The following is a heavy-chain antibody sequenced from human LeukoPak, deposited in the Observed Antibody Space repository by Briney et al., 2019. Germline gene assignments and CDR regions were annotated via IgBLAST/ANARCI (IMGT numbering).Heavy chain of an antibody. CDR2: ISGNAGSS. CDR3: AKVRVVVITVDAFDI. Sequence: GGPLRLSCAASGFTFNNYAMSWVRQAPGQGLEWVSGISGNAGSSYYAASVKGRFTISRDNSKNTLYLQMNSLRAEDTAVYYCAKVRVVVITVDAFDIWGQGTMVTVSS. D-gene: IGHD3-22*01. J-gene: IGHJ3*02. CDR1: GFTFNNYA. V-gene: IGHV3-23*01.